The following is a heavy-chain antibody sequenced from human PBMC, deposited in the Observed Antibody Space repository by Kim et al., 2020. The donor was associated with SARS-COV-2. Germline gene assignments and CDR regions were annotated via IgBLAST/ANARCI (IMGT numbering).Heavy chain of an antibody. Sequence: ASVKVSCKVSGYTLTELSMHWVRQAPGKRLEWMGGFDPEDGETIYAQKFQGRVTMTEDTSTDTAYMELSSLRSEDTAVYYCATVGLAAAGDYYFDYWGQGTLVTVSS. CDR2: FDPEDGET. V-gene: IGHV1-24*01. J-gene: IGHJ4*02. D-gene: IGHD6-13*01. CDR1: GYTLTELS. CDR3: ATVGLAAAGDYYFDY.